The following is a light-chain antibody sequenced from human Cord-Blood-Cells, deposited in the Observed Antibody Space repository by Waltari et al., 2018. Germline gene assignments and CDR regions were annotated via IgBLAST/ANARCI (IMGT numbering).Light chain of an antibody. V-gene: IGLV2-23*02. CDR3: CSYAGSSTYV. J-gene: IGLJ1*01. Sequence: QSALTQPASVSGSPGQSITISCTGTSSDAGSHNLVSWYQQHPGKAPKLLIYEVSKRPSGVSNRFSGSKSGNTASLTISGLQAEDEADYYCCSYAGSSTYVFGTGTKVTVL. CDR2: EVS. CDR1: SSDAGSHNL.